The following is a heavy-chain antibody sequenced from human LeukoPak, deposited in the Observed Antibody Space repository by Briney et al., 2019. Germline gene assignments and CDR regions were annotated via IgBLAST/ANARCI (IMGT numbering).Heavy chain of an antibody. CDR3: ARVIAAADHFDY. V-gene: IGHV4-59*01. CDR1: GGSISSYY. Sequence: PSETLSLTRTVSGGSISSYYWSWIRQPPGKGLEWIGYIYYSGSTNYNPSLKSRVTISVDTSKNQFSLKLSSVTAADTAVYYCARVIAAADHFDYWGQGTLVTVSS. J-gene: IGHJ4*02. CDR2: IYYSGST. D-gene: IGHD6-13*01.